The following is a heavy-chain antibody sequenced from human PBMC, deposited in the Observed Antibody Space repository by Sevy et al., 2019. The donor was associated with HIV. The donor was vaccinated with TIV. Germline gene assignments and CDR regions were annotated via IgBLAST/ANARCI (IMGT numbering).Heavy chain of an antibody. CDR3: ARDFTVFGVVSGIDY. CDR2: ISDDSRYI. J-gene: IGHJ4*02. V-gene: IGHV3-21*04. D-gene: IGHD3-3*01. Sequence: GGSLRLSCAASGFTFRTYSMNWVRQAPGKGLEGLSSISDDSRYIYYSDSVKGRFTISRANAKNFLFLQMNNLRVEDTAIYYCARDFTVFGVVSGIDYWGQGNLVTVSS. CDR1: GFTFRTYS.